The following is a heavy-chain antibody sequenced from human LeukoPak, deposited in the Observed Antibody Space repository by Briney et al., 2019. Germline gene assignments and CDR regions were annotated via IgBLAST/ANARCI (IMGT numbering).Heavy chain of an antibody. J-gene: IGHJ4*02. V-gene: IGHV3-30*18. CDR3: AKLGYDSSGSPRLVDY. Sequence: GGSLRLSCAASGFTFRSYGMHWVRQAPGKGLEWVAFISYDGSNRYYADSVKGRFTISRDNSKNTLDLQMNSLRAEDTSAYYCAKLGYDSSGSPRLVDYWGQGTLVTASS. CDR1: GFTFRSYG. CDR2: ISYDGSNR. D-gene: IGHD3-22*01.